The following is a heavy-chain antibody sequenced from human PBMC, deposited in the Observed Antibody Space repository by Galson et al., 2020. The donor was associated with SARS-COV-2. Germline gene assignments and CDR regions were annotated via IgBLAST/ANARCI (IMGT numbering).Heavy chain of an antibody. CDR1: GYSFTSYW. CDR2: IDPSDSYT. Sequence: HGESLKISCKGSGYSFTSYWISWVRQMPGKGLEWMGRIDPSDSYTNYSPSFQGHITISADKSISTAYLQWSSLKASDTAMYYCARHPRYCSGGSCYSDAFDIWGQGTMVTVSS. CDR3: ARHPRYCSGGSCYSDAFDI. V-gene: IGHV5-10-1*01. D-gene: IGHD2-15*01. J-gene: IGHJ3*02.